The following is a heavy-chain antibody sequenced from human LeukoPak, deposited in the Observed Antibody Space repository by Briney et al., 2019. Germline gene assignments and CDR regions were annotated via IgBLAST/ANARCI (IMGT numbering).Heavy chain of an antibody. D-gene: IGHD6-19*01. Sequence: ASVKVSCKASGYAFTGYYLHWVRQAPGQGLEWMGWIHPNSGDTNFAQRFQGRVTMTRDTSISTAYMELTSLRSDDTAVYYCARLATVPGWGQGTLVTVSS. CDR3: ARLATVPG. CDR1: GYAFTGYY. V-gene: IGHV1-2*02. CDR2: IHPNSGDT. J-gene: IGHJ1*01.